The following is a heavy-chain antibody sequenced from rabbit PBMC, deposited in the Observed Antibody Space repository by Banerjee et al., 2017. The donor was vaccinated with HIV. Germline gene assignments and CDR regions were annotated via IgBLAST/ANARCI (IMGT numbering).Heavy chain of an antibody. V-gene: IGHV1S40*01. CDR2: IYAGSSGST. CDR1: GFDFSSNA. J-gene: IGHJ4*01. D-gene: IGHD4-1*01. CDR3: ARDLAGVIGWNFNL. Sequence: QSLEESGGGLVQPEGSLTLTCKASGFDFSSNAMCWVRQAPGKGLEWIACIYAGSSGSTYYASWAKGRFTISKTSSTTVTLQMTSLTAADTATYFCARDLAGVIGWNFNLWGPGTLVTVS.